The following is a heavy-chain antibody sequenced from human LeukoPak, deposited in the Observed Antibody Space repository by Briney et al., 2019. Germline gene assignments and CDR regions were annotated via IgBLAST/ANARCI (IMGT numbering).Heavy chain of an antibody. CDR2: IYTSGST. D-gene: IGHD2-2*02. J-gene: IGHJ4*02. CDR1: GGSISCGSYY. V-gene: IGHV4-61*02. CDR3: AREDYCSSTSCYTHLDY. Sequence: PSETLSLTCTVSGGSISCGSYYWSWIRQPAGKGLEWIGRIYTSGSTNYNPSLKSRVTISVDTSKNQFSLKLSSVTAADTAVYYCAREDYCSSTSCYTHLDYWGQGTLVTVSS.